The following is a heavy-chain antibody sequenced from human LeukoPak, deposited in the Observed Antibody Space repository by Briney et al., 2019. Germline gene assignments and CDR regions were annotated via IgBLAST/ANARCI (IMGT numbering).Heavy chain of an antibody. CDR3: ARERYFDY. CDR1: GFTFSTCA. CDR2: ISGGGRST. V-gene: IGHV3-23*01. J-gene: IGHJ4*02. Sequence: GGSLRLSCAASGFTFSTCAMSWVRQAPGKGLEWVSTISGGGRSTDYADSVKGQFTISRDNSKNTLYLQMNSLRAEDTAVCYCARERYFDYWGQGTLVTVSS.